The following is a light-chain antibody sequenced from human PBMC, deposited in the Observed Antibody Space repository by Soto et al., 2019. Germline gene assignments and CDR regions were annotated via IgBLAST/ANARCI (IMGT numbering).Light chain of an antibody. Sequence: EIVMTQSPATLSVSPGERATLPCGPGRMFSSNLAWYQQKPGQAPRLLFYGASTRATGIPARFSGSGSGTEFTLTISSLQSEDFAVYYCQQYNNWPLTFGGGTKVEIK. CDR2: GAS. V-gene: IGKV3-15*01. J-gene: IGKJ4*01. CDR3: QQYNNWPLT. CDR1: RMFSSN.